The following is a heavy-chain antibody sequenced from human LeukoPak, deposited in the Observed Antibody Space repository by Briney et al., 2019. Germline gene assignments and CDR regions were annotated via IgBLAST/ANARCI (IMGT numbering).Heavy chain of an antibody. Sequence: GGSLRLSCAASGFTFSSYSMNWVRQAPGKGLEWVSSISSSSSYIYYADSVKGRFTISRDNAKNSLYLQMNSLRAEDTAVYYCARVKGQQLVNWFDPGGQGTLVTVSS. V-gene: IGHV3-21*01. J-gene: IGHJ5*02. CDR3: ARVKGQQLVNWFDP. CDR1: GFTFSSYS. CDR2: ISSSSSYI. D-gene: IGHD6-13*01.